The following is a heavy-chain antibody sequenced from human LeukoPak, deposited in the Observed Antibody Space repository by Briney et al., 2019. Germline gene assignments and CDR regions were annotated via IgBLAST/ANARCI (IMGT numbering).Heavy chain of an antibody. Sequence: GGSLRLSCAASGFTFSSSWMTWVRQAPGKGLEYVANIKEDGTEKNYMDSAKGRFTISRDNAKNSLYLQMNSLRAEDTGIYYCARGGWLDDWGQGTLVTVSS. CDR1: GFTFSSSW. CDR2: IKEDGTEK. J-gene: IGHJ4*02. D-gene: IGHD2-15*01. V-gene: IGHV3-7*03. CDR3: ARGGWLDD.